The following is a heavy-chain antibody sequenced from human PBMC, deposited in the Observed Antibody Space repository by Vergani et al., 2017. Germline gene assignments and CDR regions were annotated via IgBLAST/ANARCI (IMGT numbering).Heavy chain of an antibody. CDR2: IYYSGST. V-gene: IGHV4-59*01. CDR1: GGSISSYY. CDR3: AGDRYYDSSGYYYYGMDV. J-gene: IGHJ6*02. Sequence: QVQLQESGPGLVKPSETLSLTCTVSGGSISSYYWSWIRQPPGKGLEWIGYIYYSGSTNYNPTLKSRVTISVDTSKNQFSLKQSSVTAADTAVYYCAGDRYYDSSGYYYYGMDVWGQGTTVTVSS. D-gene: IGHD3-22*01.